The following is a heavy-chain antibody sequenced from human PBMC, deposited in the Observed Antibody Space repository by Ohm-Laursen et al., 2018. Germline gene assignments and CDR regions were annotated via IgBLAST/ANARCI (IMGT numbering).Heavy chain of an antibody. J-gene: IGHJ3*02. CDR3: AKGDTSTDAFDI. V-gene: IGHV3-48*03. CDR2: ISSSGSTI. Sequence: SLRLSCAAFGFTFSSYEMNWVRQAPGKGLEWVSYISSSGSTIYYADSVKGRFTISRGNAKNSLYLQMNSLRAEDTAVYYCAKGDTSTDAFDIWGQGTMVTVSS. CDR1: GFTFSSYE.